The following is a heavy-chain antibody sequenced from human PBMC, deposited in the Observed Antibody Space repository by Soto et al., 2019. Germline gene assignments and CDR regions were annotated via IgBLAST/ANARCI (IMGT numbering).Heavy chain of an antibody. D-gene: IGHD3-10*01. Sequence: QVQLVQSGAEVKKPGSSVKVSCKASGGTFSSYAISWVRQAPGQGLEWMGGIIPIFGTANYAQKFQGRVTITADESTSTDYLELSSLRSEDTAVYYCARDLWFGELFLQGYDYYYGMDVWGQGTTVTVSS. V-gene: IGHV1-69*01. CDR3: ARDLWFGELFLQGYDYYYGMDV. CDR2: IIPIFGTA. CDR1: GGTFSSYA. J-gene: IGHJ6*02.